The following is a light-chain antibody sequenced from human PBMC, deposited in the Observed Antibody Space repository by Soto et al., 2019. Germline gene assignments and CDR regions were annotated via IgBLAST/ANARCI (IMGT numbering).Light chain of an antibody. CDR1: GGDIGYYNY. J-gene: IGLJ2*01. Sequence: QSALTQPASVSGSPGQSITISCTGTGGDIGYYNYVSWYQHLPGKAPKLMIYEVTNRPSGVSNRFSGSKSGNTASLTISGLQAEDEADYYCSSYINSITFVVFGGGTKLTVL. CDR3: SSYINSITFVV. CDR2: EVT. V-gene: IGLV2-14*01.